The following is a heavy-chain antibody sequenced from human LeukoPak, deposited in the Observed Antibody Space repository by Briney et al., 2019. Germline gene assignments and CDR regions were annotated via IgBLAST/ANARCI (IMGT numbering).Heavy chain of an antibody. CDR2: IYDSGST. Sequence: PSETLSLTCTVSGGSISSYYWSWIRQPPGKGLEWIGYIYDSGSTNYNASLKSRVTISIDTSKNQFSLKLSSVTAADTALYYCARYMYYYDSSGYYSPFDSWGQGTLVTVSS. V-gene: IGHV4-59*01. J-gene: IGHJ4*02. CDR1: GGSISSYY. CDR3: ARYMYYYDSSGYYSPFDS. D-gene: IGHD3-22*01.